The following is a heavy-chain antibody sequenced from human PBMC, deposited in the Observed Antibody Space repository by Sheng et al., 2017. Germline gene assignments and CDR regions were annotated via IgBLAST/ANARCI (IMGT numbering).Heavy chain of an antibody. Sequence: QVQLQESGPGLVKPSETLSLTCTVSGGSISSYYWSWIRQPAGKGLEWIGRIYTSGSTNYNPSLKSRVTMSVDTSKNQFSLKLSSVTAADTAVYYCARILMIAAAGVYYYYGMDVWGQWTTVTV. CDR2: IYTSGST. D-gene: IGHD6-13*01. CDR3: ARILMIAAAGVYYYYGMDV. J-gene: IGHJ6*02. CDR1: GGSISSYY. V-gene: IGHV4-4*07.